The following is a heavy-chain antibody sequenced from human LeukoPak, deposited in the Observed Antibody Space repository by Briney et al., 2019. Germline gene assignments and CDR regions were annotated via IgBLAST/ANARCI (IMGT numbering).Heavy chain of an antibody. CDR3: AKVETAAAATLRGFDY. CDR1: GFTVTTLA. D-gene: IGHD6-13*01. J-gene: IGHJ4*02. V-gene: IGHV3-23*01. Sequence: PGGSLRLSCAASGFTVTTLAMTWVRQAPGKGLEWVSVIGESDGRTYYADSVKGRFTISRDNSKNTLYLQMNSLRAEDTAVYYCAKVETAAAATLRGFDYWGQGTLVTVSS. CDR2: IGESDGRT.